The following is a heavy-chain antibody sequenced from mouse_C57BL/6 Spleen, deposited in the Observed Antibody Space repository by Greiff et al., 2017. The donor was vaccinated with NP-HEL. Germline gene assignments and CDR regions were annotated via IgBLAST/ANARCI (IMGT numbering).Heavy chain of an antibody. CDR3: ARGTRQLRLHY. V-gene: IGHV1-80*01. J-gene: IGHJ2*01. CDR1: GYAFSSYW. CDR2: IYPGDGDT. Sequence: QVQLQQSGAELVKPGASVKISCKASGYAFSSYWMNWVKQRPGKGLEWIGQIYPGDGDTNYNGKFKGKATLTADKSSSTAYMQLSSLTSEDSAVYFCARGTRQLRLHYWGQGTTLTVSS. D-gene: IGHD3-2*02.